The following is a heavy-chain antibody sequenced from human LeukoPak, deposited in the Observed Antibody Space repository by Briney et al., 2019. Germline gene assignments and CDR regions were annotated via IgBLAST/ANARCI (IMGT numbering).Heavy chain of an antibody. D-gene: IGHD7-27*01. J-gene: IGHJ4*02. CDR2: MNPNSGNT. CDR1: GYTFTSYD. CDR3: ARNDWGSPTSNFDY. Sequence: WASVTVSCKASGYTFTSYDINWVRQAPGQGLEWMGWMNPNSGNTGYAQKFQGRVTMTRNTSISTAYMELSSLRSEDTAVYYCARNDWGSPTSNFDYWGQGTLVTVSS. V-gene: IGHV1-8*01.